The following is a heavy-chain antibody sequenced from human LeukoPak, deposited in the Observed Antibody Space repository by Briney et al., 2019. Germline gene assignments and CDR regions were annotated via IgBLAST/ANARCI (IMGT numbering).Heavy chain of an antibody. CDR2: IYHSGST. CDR1: GYSISSGYY. Sequence: PSETLSLTCAASGYSISSGYYWGWIRQPPGKGLEWIGSIYHSGSTYYNPSLKSRVTISVDTSKNQFSLKLSSVTAADTAVYYCASFTTAVAATLGAFDIWGQGTMVTVSS. V-gene: IGHV4-38-2*01. CDR3: ASFTTAVAATLGAFDI. D-gene: IGHD6-19*01. J-gene: IGHJ3*02.